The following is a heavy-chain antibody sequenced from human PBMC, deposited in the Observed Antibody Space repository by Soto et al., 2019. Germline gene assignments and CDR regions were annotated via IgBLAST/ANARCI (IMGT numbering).Heavy chain of an antibody. CDR1: GGTFSSYA. V-gene: IGHV1-18*01. J-gene: IGHJ6*02. Sequence: ASVKVSCKASGGTFSSYAISWVRRAPGHGLEWMGWISAYNGDTHYVQRFQGRLTMTTDTSTSTAYMELRSLTSDDTAVYYCARDPPFSGILRGTPLMDVWGQGTTVTVSS. D-gene: IGHD4-17*01. CDR2: ISAYNGDT. CDR3: ARDPPFSGILRGTPLMDV.